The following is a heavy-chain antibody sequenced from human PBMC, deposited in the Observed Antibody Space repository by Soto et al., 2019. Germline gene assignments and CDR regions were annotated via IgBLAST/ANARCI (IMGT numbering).Heavy chain of an antibody. J-gene: IGHJ4*02. Sequence: GPSVKVSCKASGGTFSTYTISWVRQAPGQGLEWMGRIIPILNSVNYAQKFQGRVTITADKTKNTLYLQMNSLRAEDTAVYYCARVHKAYSSGWFPSQAFDYWGQGTLVTVSS. V-gene: IGHV1-69*08. CDR1: GGTFSTYT. CDR3: ARVHKAYSSGWFPSQAFDY. CDR2: IIPILNSV. D-gene: IGHD6-19*01.